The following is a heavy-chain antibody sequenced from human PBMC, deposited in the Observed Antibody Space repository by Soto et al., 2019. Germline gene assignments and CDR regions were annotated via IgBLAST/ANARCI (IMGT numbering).Heavy chain of an antibody. V-gene: IGHV4-39*01. CDR2: IYYSENT. Sequence: SETLSLTCRVSGGSISNSNHYWGWIRQPPGKGLEWIGIIYYSENTYYSPSLKSRVTISIDTSQNQFSLKLTSVTAADTAVYYCARTYGSGSYYHWYYFDHWAQGTLV. D-gene: IGHD3-10*01. J-gene: IGHJ4*02. CDR1: GGSISNSNHY. CDR3: ARTYGSGSYYHWYYFDH.